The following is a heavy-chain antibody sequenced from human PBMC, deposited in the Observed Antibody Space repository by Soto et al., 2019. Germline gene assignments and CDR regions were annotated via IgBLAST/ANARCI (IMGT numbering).Heavy chain of an antibody. Sequence: GGSLRLSCTASGFSFSQYGMSWVRQAPGKGLEWVSSIRSFDYRTNYADSVKGRFTISRDNSKSTLSLQTNSLRAEDTAVYYCAKDVESGWYEAFDYWGPGTLVTVSS. J-gene: IGHJ4*02. D-gene: IGHD6-19*01. CDR2: IRSFDYRT. CDR1: GFSFSQYG. V-gene: IGHV3-23*01. CDR3: AKDVESGWYEAFDY.